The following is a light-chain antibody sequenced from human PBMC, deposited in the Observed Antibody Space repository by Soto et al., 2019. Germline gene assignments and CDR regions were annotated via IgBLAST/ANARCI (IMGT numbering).Light chain of an antibody. CDR1: QSISSY. J-gene: IGKJ2*01. CDR3: QLRSNWPPYT. CDR2: DAS. V-gene: IGKV3-11*01. Sequence: EIVLTQSPATLSLSPGERATLSCRASQSISSYLAWYQHKPGQAPRLLIYDASNRATGIPARFSGSGSGTDFTLTISSLEPEDFAVYYCQLRSNWPPYTFGQGTKLAIK.